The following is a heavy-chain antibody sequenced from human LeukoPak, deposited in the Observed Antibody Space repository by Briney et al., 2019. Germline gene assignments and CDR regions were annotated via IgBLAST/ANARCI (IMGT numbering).Heavy chain of an antibody. Sequence: SETLSLTCTVSGGSVSSGSYYWSWIRQPPGKGLEWIGYIYYSGSTNYNPSLKSRVTISVDTSKNQFSLKLSSVTAADTAVYYCARDRGYDSSGYYNWFDPWGQGTLVTVSS. CDR1: GGSVSSGSYY. V-gene: IGHV4-61*01. CDR2: IYYSGST. D-gene: IGHD3-22*01. CDR3: ARDRGYDSSGYYNWFDP. J-gene: IGHJ5*02.